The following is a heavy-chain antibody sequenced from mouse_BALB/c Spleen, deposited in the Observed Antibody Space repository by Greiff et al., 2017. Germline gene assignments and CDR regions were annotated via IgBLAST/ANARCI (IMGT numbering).Heavy chain of an antibody. CDR2: IDPANGNT. D-gene: IGHD1-1*01. J-gene: IGHJ4*01. CDR1: GFNIKDTY. CDR3: TYGNYNAMDY. V-gene: IGHV14-3*02. Sequence: EVQRVESGAELVKPGASVKLSCTASGFNIKDTYMHWVKQRPEQGLEWIGRIDPANGNTKYDPKFQGKATITADTSSNTAYLQLSSLTSEDTAVYYCTYGNYNAMDYWGQGTSVTVSS.